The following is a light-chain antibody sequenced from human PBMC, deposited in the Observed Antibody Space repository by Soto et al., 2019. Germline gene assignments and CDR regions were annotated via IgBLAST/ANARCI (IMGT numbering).Light chain of an antibody. J-gene: IGLJ2*01. Sequence: NFMLTQPHSVSESPGKTVTISCTRSSGSIASNYVQWYQQRPGSAPTTVIYEDNQRPSGVPDRFSGSIDSSSNSASLTLSGLKTEDEADYSCQSYDSSNVVFGGGTKLTVL. V-gene: IGLV6-57*04. CDR3: QSYDSSNVV. CDR1: SGSIASNY. CDR2: EDN.